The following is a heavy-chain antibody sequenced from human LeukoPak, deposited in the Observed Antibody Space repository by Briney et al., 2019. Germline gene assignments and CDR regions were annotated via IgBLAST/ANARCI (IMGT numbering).Heavy chain of an antibody. J-gene: IGHJ6*03. D-gene: IGHD2/OR15-2a*01. Sequence: GGSLRLSCAASGFTFSNYWMHWVRQAPGKGLVWVSYISSSGSTIYYADSVKGRFTISRDNAKNSLYLQMNSLRAEDTAVYYCARINIVDYYYYYMDVWGKGTTVTISS. CDR2: ISSSGSTI. V-gene: IGHV3-11*01. CDR1: GFTFSNYW. CDR3: ARINIVDYYYYYMDV.